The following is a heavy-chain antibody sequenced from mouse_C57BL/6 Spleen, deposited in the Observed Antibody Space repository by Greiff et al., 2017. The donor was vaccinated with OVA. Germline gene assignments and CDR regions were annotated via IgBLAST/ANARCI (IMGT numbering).Heavy chain of an antibody. CDR1: GYTFTDYE. D-gene: IGHD2-1*01. V-gene: IGHV1-15*01. Sequence: QVQLQQSGAELVRPGASVTLSCKASGYTFTDYEMHWVKQTPVHGLEWIGAIDPETGGTAYNQKFKGKAILTADKSSSTAYMELRSLTSEDSADYYCTRPDGNYGFAYWGQGTLVTVSA. CDR2: IDPETGGT. J-gene: IGHJ3*01. CDR3: TRPDGNYGFAY.